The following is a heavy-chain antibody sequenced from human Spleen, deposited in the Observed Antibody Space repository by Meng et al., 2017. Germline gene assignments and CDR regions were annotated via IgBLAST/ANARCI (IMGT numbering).Heavy chain of an antibody. J-gene: IGHJ4*02. CDR1: GFTFSSYA. CDR3: ARDREALFDY. Sequence: GESLKISCAASGFTFSSYAMHWVRQAPGKGLEWVAVISYDGSNKYYADSVKGRFTISRDNSKNTLYLQMNSLRAEDTAVYYCARDREALFDYWGQGTLVTVSS. V-gene: IGHV3-30*01. CDR2: ISYDGSNK.